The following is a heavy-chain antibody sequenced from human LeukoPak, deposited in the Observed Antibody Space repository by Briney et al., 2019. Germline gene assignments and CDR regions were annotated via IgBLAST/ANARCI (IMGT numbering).Heavy chain of an antibody. J-gene: IGHJ4*02. D-gene: IGHD6-19*01. CDR1: GFTFSSYA. CDR3: AKGPYSSGWIFDY. CDR2: ISWNSGSI. Sequence: GGSLRLSCAASGFTFSSYAMHWVRQAPGKGLEWVSGISWNSGSIGYADSVKGRFTISRDNAKNSLYLQMNSLRAEDTALYYCAKGPYSSGWIFDYWGQGTLVTVSS. V-gene: IGHV3-9*01.